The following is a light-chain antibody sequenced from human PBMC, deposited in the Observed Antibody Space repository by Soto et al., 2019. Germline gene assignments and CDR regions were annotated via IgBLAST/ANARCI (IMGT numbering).Light chain of an antibody. Sequence: DIVMTQSPDSQAVSLGERATITCKSSQSVLYSSNNANYLAWFQQKPGQPPKLLIYWASTRQYGVPDRFTGSGSGTDFTLTISNLQAEDVAVYYCQQYYISPLTFGGGTKVEIK. V-gene: IGKV4-1*01. CDR3: QQYYISPLT. J-gene: IGKJ4*01. CDR2: WAS. CDR1: QSVLYSSNNANY.